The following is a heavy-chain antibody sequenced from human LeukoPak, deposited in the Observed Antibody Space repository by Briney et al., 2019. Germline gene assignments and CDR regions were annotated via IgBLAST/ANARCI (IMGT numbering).Heavy chain of an antibody. Sequence: GRSLRLSCAASGFTFSSYGMHWVRQAPGKGLEWVAVISYDGSNKYYADSVKGRFTISRDNSKNTLYLQMNSLRAEDTAVYYCAKGKGTMVRGPFSRWFDPWGQGTLVTVSS. CDR3: AKGKGTMVRGPFSRWFDP. CDR1: GFTFSSYG. V-gene: IGHV3-30*18. CDR2: ISYDGSNK. D-gene: IGHD3-10*01. J-gene: IGHJ5*02.